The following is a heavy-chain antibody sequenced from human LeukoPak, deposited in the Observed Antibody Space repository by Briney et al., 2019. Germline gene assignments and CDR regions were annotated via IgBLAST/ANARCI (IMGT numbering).Heavy chain of an antibody. D-gene: IGHD2-2*01. Sequence: SETLSLICTVSGGSISSYYWSWIRQPAGKGLEWIGRIYTSGSTNYNPSLKSRVTMSVDTSKNQFSLKLSSVTAADTAVYYCARGLGYCSSTSRYVLDYWRQGTLVTVSS. V-gene: IGHV4-4*07. CDR1: GGSISSYY. CDR3: ARGLGYCSSTSRYVLDY. CDR2: IYTSGST. J-gene: IGHJ4*02.